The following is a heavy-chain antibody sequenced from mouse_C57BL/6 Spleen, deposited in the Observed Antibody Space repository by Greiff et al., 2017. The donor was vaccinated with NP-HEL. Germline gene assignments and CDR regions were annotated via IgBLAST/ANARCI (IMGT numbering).Heavy chain of an antibody. Sequence: DVMLVESGGGLVKPGGSLKLSCAASGFTFSSYAMSWVRQTPEKRLEWVATISDGGSYTYYPDNVKGRFTISRDNAKNNLYLQMSHLKSEDTAMYYCARDLDYSIHWYFDVWGTGTTVTVSS. CDR3: ARDLDYSIHWYFDV. V-gene: IGHV5-4*01. CDR2: ISDGGSYT. D-gene: IGHD2-5*01. J-gene: IGHJ1*03. CDR1: GFTFSSYA.